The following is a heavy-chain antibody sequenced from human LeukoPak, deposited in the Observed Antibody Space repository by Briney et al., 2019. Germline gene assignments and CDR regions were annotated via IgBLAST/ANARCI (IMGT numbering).Heavy chain of an antibody. CDR2: IYTSGST. J-gene: IGHJ4*02. CDR3: ARGAYDSSGYYYFDY. D-gene: IGHD3-22*01. Sequence: SETLSLTCTVSGXSISSYYWSWIRQPAGKGLEWIGRIYTSGSTNYNPSLKSRVTMSVDTSKNQFSLKLSSVTAADTAVYYCARGAYDSSGYYYFDYWGQGTLVTVSS. V-gene: IGHV4-4*07. CDR1: GXSISSYY.